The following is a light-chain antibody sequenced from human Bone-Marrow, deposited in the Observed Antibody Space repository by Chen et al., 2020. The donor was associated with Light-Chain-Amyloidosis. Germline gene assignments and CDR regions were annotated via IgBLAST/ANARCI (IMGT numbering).Light chain of an antibody. CDR3: SLYTITNTLD. V-gene: IGLV2-14*01. J-gene: IGLJ1*01. Sequence: QSALTQPASVSGSPGQSITISCTGTSSDVGGDNHVSWYQQHPDKAPKLMIYEVTNRPSWVPDRFSGSKTDNTASLTISGLQTEDEADYFCSLYTITNTLDFGSGTRVTVL. CDR1: SSDVGGDNH. CDR2: EVT.